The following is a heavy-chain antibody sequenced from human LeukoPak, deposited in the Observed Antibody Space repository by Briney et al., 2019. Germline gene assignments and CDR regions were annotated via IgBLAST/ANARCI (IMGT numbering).Heavy chain of an antibody. CDR3: ARGGRSSGWYGSYFDY. CDR1: GFTFSSYA. D-gene: IGHD6-19*01. J-gene: IGHJ4*02. V-gene: IGHV3-30*04. CDR2: ISYDGGNK. Sequence: GGSLRLSCAASGFTFSSYAMHWVRQAPGKGLEWVAVISYDGGNKYYADSVKGRFTISRDNSKNTLYLQMNSLRAEDTAVYYCARGGRSSGWYGSYFDYWGQGTLVTVSS.